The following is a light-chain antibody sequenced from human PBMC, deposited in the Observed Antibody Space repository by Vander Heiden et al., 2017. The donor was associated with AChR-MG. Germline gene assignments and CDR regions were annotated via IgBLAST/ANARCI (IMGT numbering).Light chain of an antibody. V-gene: IGLV3-1*01. CDR3: QAWDSSTANVV. J-gene: IGLJ2*01. CDR1: KLGDKY. CDR2: HDS. Sequence: SYELTQPPSVSVSPGQTASITCSGDKLGDKYACRYQQKTAQPPLLVIYHDSKRPPGIPVRFSVSNSGTTATLTISGTQAMDEADYYCQAWDSSTANVVFGGGTKLTVL.